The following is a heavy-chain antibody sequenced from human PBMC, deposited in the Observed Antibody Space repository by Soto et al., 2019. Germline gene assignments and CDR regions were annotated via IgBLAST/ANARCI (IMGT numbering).Heavy chain of an antibody. V-gene: IGHV1-18*01. Sequence: QVQLVQSGAEVKKPGASVKVSCKASGYTFTSYGISWVRQAPGQGLEWMGWISAYNGNTNYAQKLQGRVTMTTDTCTSTAYMELRSLSSDDTAVYYCARVLGGYDFDYGMDVWGQGTTVTVSS. D-gene: IGHD5-12*01. CDR3: ARVLGGYDFDYGMDV. CDR1: GYTFTSYG. CDR2: ISAYNGNT. J-gene: IGHJ6*02.